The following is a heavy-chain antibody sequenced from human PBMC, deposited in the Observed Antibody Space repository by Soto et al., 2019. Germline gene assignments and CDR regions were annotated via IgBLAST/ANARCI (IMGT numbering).Heavy chain of an antibody. J-gene: IGHJ4*02. V-gene: IGHV4-59*01. D-gene: IGHD3-22*01. CDR3: ARDQGTFIVPHYDY. CDR2: IYYSGST. Sequence: SETLSLTCTVSGGSISSYYWSWIRQPPGKGLEWIGYIYYSGSTNYNPSLKSRVTISVDTSKNQFSLKLSSVTAADTAVYYCARDQGTFIVPHYDYWGQGTLVTVSS. CDR1: GGSISSYY.